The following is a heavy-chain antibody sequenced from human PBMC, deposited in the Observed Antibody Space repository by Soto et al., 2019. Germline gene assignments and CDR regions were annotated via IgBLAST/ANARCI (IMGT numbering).Heavy chain of an antibody. Sequence: ETLSLTCAVSGDSISTYYCMWIRQPPGKGLESIGYLYYGRSANYNPSLKSRVTLSVDTSTNQCSLKLSSVTAADTAVYYCASNSHGYTFYDYWGQGTLVTVSS. CDR3: ASNSHGYTFYDY. CDR1: GDSISTYY. V-gene: IGHV4-59*08. CDR2: LYYGRSA. D-gene: IGHD5-18*01. J-gene: IGHJ4*02.